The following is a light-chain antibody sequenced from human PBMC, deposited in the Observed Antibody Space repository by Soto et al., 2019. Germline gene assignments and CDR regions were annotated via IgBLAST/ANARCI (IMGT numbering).Light chain of an antibody. Sequence: EIVLTQSPATLSLSPGERATLSCRASQSVSSYLAWYQQKPGQAPRLLIYDASNRATGIPARFSGSGSGTECTLTISSLEPEDFAVYYCQQRSNWPPGFGQGTRLEIK. J-gene: IGKJ5*01. CDR2: DAS. V-gene: IGKV3-11*01. CDR3: QQRSNWPPG. CDR1: QSVSSY.